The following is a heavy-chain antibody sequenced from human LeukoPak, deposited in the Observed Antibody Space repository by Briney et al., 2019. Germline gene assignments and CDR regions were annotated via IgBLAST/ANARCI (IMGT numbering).Heavy chain of an antibody. D-gene: IGHD5-24*01. Sequence: PGGSLRLSCAASGFTFTYYAMHWVRQAPGKGLEWVAVILYDGSNKYYADSVKGRFTISRDNSKNTLYLQVNSLRAEDTAVYYCARSSRDGYNLIDYMDVWGKGTTVTVSS. CDR1: GFTFTYYA. V-gene: IGHV3-30*04. J-gene: IGHJ6*03. CDR3: ARSSRDGYNLIDYMDV. CDR2: ILYDGSNK.